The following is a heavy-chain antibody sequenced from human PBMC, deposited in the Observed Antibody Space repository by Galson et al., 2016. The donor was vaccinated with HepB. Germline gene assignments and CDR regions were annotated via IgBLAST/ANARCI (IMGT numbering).Heavy chain of an antibody. CDR1: GYTFTAYY. D-gene: IGHD4-17*01. CDR3: ARDLGDYVIDAFDI. V-gene: IGHV1-2*02. Sequence: SCKASGYTFTAYYMHWVRQAPGQGLEWMGWINPNTGGTHYAQKFQGRVTMTRDTSVTTAYMELSRLTSDDTAVYYCARDLGDYVIDAFDIWGQGTMVTVS. CDR2: INPNTGGT. J-gene: IGHJ3*02.